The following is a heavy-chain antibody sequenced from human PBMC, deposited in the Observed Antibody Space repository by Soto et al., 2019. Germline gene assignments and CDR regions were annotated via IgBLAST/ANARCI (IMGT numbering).Heavy chain of an antibody. CDR2: IYYSGST. CDR3: ARDRYYDFWSGTTVYYYGMDV. D-gene: IGHD3-3*01. V-gene: IGHV4-59*01. CDR1: GGSISSYY. J-gene: IGHJ6*02. Sequence: PSETLSLTCTVSGGSISSYYWSWIRQPPGKGLEWIGYIYYSGSTNYNPSLKSRVTISVDTSKNQFSLKLSPVTAADTAVYYCARDRYYDFWSGTTVYYYGMDVWGQGTTVTVSS.